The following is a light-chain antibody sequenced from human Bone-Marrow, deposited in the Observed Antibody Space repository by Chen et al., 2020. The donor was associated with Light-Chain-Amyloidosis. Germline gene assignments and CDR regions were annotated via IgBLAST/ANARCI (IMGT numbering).Light chain of an antibody. J-gene: IGLJ3*02. CDR3: QTWGTGIQV. CDR2: LNSDGSH. V-gene: IGLV4-69*01. Sequence: QLVVTQSPSASASLGASVKLTCTLSSGHSNYAVAWHQQQPEKGPRYLMKLNSDGSHNKGDGIPDRFSGSRSGAERYLTISSLQSEDEADYFCQTWGTGIQVFGGGTKLTVL. CDR1: SGHSNYA.